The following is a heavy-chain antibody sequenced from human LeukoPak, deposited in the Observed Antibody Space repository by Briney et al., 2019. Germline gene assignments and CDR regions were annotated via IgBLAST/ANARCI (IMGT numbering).Heavy chain of an antibody. CDR3: AKGSSGSRPYYFDC. V-gene: IGHV3-23*01. CDR1: GFTFGTYA. J-gene: IGHJ4*02. Sequence: PGGSLRLSCAASGFTFGTYAMSWVRQGPGKVLEWISAITDNGGDTYSADSVKGRLTISRDNSKNTLYLQMSSLRAEDSAVYYCAKGSSGSRPYYFDCWGQGTLVTVSS. D-gene: IGHD3-10*01. CDR2: ITDNGGDT.